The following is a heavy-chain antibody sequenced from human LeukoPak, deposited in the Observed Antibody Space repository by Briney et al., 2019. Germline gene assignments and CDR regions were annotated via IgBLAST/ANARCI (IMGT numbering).Heavy chain of an antibody. CDR3: ARQEQDIANYYYYGMDV. Sequence: GESLKISCKGSGYSFTSYWIGWVRQMPGKGLEWMGIICPGDSDTRYSPSFQGQVTISADKSISTAYLQWSSLKASDTAMYYCARQEQDIANYYYYGMDVWGQGTTVTVSS. D-gene: IGHD5-12*01. J-gene: IGHJ6*02. CDR1: GYSFTSYW. CDR2: ICPGDSDT. V-gene: IGHV5-51*01.